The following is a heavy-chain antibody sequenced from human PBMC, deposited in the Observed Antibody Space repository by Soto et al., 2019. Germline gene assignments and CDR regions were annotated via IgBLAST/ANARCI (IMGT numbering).Heavy chain of an antibody. CDR3: ARDLYYDFWSGSQYYFDY. J-gene: IGHJ4*02. D-gene: IGHD3-3*01. CDR2: INPRGGST. CDR1: GYTFTSYY. Sequence: ASVKVSCKASGYTFTSYYMHWVRQAPGQGLEWMGIINPRGGSTSYAQKFQGRVTMTRDTSTSTVYMELSSLRSEDTAVYYCARDLYYDFWSGSQYYFDYWGQGTRVTVSS. V-gene: IGHV1-46*03.